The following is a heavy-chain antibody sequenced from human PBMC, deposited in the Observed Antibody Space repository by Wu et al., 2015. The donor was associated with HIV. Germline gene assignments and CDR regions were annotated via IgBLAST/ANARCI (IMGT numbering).Heavy chain of an antibody. CDR3: ARDWQFQVTFGDFYMDI. CDR1: GYTFTGYY. V-gene: IGHV1-2*02. D-gene: IGHD3-3*01. CDR2: INPDTGDT. Sequence: QVQLVQSASEMKKSGASMEVSRKTSGYTFTGYYIHWVRQAPGQGLEWMGWINPDTGDTKFAQIFKGRISMTRDTSTTTVNLILASLKSNDTATYYCARDWQFQVTFGDFYMDIWGNGTTIIVS. J-gene: IGHJ6*03.